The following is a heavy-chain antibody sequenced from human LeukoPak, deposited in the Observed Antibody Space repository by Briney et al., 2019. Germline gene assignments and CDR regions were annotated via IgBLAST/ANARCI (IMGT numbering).Heavy chain of an antibody. CDR3: AKDNDDILTGLFDY. CDR1: GFTFDDYA. CDR2: ISWNSGSI. V-gene: IGHV3-9*03. Sequence: GGSLRLSCAASGFTFDDYAMHWVRQAPGKGLEWVSGISWNSGSIGYADSVKGRFSISRDNAKNSLYLQMTSLRAEDMALYYCAKDNDDILTGLFDYWGQGTLVTVSS. J-gene: IGHJ4*02. D-gene: IGHD3-9*01.